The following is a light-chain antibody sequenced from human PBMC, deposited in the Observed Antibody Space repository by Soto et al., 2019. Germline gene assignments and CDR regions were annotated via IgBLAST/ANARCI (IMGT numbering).Light chain of an antibody. CDR1: SSNIGAGYE. CDR3: SSYTSSNTWV. J-gene: IGLJ3*02. V-gene: IGLV1-40*01. CDR2: ADN. Sequence: QSVLTQPPSVSGAPGQRVTISCTGSSSNIGAGYEVHWYQQLPGTAPKLLIYADNNRPSGVPDRFSGSKSGTSASLAITGLQAEDETDYYCSSYTSSNTWVFGGGTKVTVL.